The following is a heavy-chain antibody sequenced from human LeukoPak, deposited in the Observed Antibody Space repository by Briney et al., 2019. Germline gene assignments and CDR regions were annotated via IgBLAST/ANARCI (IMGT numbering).Heavy chain of an antibody. CDR3: ASGRYSSGYYYFDY. CDR2: ISSSSSYI. V-gene: IGHV3-21*01. D-gene: IGHD3-22*01. J-gene: IGHJ4*02. CDR1: GFTFSSYS. Sequence: GGSLRLSCASSGFTFSSYSMNWVRQAPGKGLEWVSSISSSSSYIYYADSVKGRFTISRDNSKNTLYLQMNSLIAEDTAVYYCASGRYSSGYYYFDYWGQGTLVTVSS.